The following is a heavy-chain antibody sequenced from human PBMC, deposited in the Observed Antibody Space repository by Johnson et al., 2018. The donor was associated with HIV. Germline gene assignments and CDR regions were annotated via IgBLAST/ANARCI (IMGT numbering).Heavy chain of an antibody. CDR1: GFTFSSYG. CDR3: TTDFTLDAFDI. V-gene: IGHV3-33*08. J-gene: IGHJ3*02. CDR2: IAYDGSNK. Sequence: QVQLVESGGGMIQPGGSLRLSCAASGFTFSSYGMHWVRQAPGKGLEWVAVIAYDGSNKYYADSVKGRFTISRDNSKNTLYLQMNSLKTEDTAVYYCTTDFTLDAFDIWGQGTMVTVSS.